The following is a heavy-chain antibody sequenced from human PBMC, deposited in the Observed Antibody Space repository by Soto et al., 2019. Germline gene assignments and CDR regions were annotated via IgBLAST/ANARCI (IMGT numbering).Heavy chain of an antibody. V-gene: IGHV1-3*01. CDR3: ARDPYYDFWCGSNWFDP. J-gene: IGHJ5*02. CDR1: GYTFTNYA. D-gene: IGHD3-3*01. Sequence: RASVKVSCKASGYTFTNYAMHWVRQAPGQRLEWMGWINAGNGDTKYSQNFQGRVTITRDTSASTAYMELSSLRSEDTAVYYCARDPYYDFWCGSNWFDPWGQGTLVTVSS. CDR2: INAGNGDT.